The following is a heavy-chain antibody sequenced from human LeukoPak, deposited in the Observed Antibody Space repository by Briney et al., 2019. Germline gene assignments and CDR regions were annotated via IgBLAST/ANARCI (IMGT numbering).Heavy chain of an antibody. D-gene: IGHD3-9*01. Sequence: PGGSLRLSCAASGFTFSSHAMHWVRQAPGKGLEWVAVISYDGSNKYYADSVKGRFTISRDNSKNTLYLQMNSLRAEDTAVYYCARATYYDILTGYSGYWGQGTLVTVSS. V-gene: IGHV3-30-3*01. J-gene: IGHJ4*02. CDR2: ISYDGSNK. CDR3: ARATYYDILTGYSGY. CDR1: GFTFSSHA.